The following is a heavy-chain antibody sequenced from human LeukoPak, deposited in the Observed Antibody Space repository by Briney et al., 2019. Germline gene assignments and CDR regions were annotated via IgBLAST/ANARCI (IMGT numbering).Heavy chain of an antibody. Sequence: ASVKVSCKASGYTFTGYYMHWVRQAPGQGLEWMGRINPNSGGTNYAQKFQGRVTMTRDTSISTAYMELSRLRSDDTAVYYCAISLFYCSSTSCYAGFSGFDYWGQGTLVTVSS. D-gene: IGHD2-2*01. CDR3: AISLFYCSSTSCYAGFSGFDY. CDR1: GYTFTGYY. J-gene: IGHJ4*02. CDR2: INPNSGGT. V-gene: IGHV1-2*06.